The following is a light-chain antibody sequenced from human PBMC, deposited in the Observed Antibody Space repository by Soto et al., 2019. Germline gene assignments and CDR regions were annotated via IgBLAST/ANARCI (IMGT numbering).Light chain of an antibody. V-gene: IGKV3-20*01. CDR2: GAS. CDR1: QSVSTNN. J-gene: IGKJ1*01. Sequence: EIVLTQSPGTLSLSPGDRATLSCRASQSVSTNNFAWYQQRPGQAPRLLIYGASSRPTGIPDRFSGSGSGTDFTLTISRLEPEDFAVYYCQQFDNSLWTFGQGTKVDIK. CDR3: QQFDNSLWT.